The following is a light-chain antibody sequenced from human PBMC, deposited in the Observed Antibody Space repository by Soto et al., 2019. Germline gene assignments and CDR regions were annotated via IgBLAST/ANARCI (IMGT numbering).Light chain of an antibody. J-gene: IGLJ2*01. V-gene: IGLV2-14*01. CDR1: SSDVGGYNY. CDR2: DVS. CDR3: SSYTGSSTLVV. Sequence: QSVLTQPASVSGSPGQSITISCTGTSSDVGGYNYVSWYQQQSGKAPELMIYDVSSRPPGVSNRFSGSKSDNTASLTISGPQAEDEADYYCSSYTGSSTLVVFGGGTKLTVL.